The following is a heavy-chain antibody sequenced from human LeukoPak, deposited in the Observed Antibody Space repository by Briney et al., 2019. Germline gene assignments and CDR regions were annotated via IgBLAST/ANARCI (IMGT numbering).Heavy chain of an antibody. CDR1: GYSIGLDYY. J-gene: IGHJ5*02. D-gene: IGHD5-24*01. Sequence: PSETLSLTCKVSGYSIGLDYYWVWIRQAPGRGLQWIGGFHRGRIQYNSALKSRVTISIDSSKNQFSLRMWPVTAADTAFYFCARAPSSYESGNGYPNLGWLDPWGQGALVTVSS. V-gene: IGHV4-38-2*02. CDR3: ARAPSSYESGNGYPNLGWLDP. CDR2: FHRGRI.